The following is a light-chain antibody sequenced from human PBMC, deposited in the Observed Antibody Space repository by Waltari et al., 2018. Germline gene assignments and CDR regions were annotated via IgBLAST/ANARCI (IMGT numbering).Light chain of an antibody. V-gene: IGLV3-1*01. CDR3: QAWDRNTYVV. CDR1: KLEDRY. CDR2: QDS. J-gene: IGLJ2*01. Sequence: SYELTQPPSVSVSPGQTASISCSGDKLEDRYVCWYQQKPGQSPVLVLHQDSKRPSGIPERFSGFNSGNTATLTISETQAMDEADYYGQAWDRNTYVVFGGGTKLTVL.